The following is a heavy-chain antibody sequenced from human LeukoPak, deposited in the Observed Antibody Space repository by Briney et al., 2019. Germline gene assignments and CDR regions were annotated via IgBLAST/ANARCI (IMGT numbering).Heavy chain of an antibody. CDR2: IYYSGSS. Sequence: SETLSLTCTVSGGSISSSSYYWGWIRQPPGKGLEWIGSIYYSGSSYYNPSLKSRVTISVHTSKNQFSLKLSSVTTADTAVYYCARHVDTATDYFDYWGQGTLVTVSS. CDR3: ARHVDTATDYFDY. J-gene: IGHJ4*02. D-gene: IGHD5-18*01. V-gene: IGHV4-39*01. CDR1: GGSISSSSYY.